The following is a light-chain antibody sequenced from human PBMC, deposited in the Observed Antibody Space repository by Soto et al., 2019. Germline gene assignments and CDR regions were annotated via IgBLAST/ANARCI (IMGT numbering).Light chain of an antibody. CDR1: QNVGNN. V-gene: IGKV3-15*01. CDR2: GAS. CDR3: QQYGSSPPIT. J-gene: IGKJ5*01. Sequence: EIVMTQSPSTLSVSPGERATLSCRASQNVGNNLVWYQQKPGQAPRLLIYGASTRAAGIPDRFSGSGSGTEFTLTISGLQSDDFAVYYCQQYGSSPPITFGHGTRLEI.